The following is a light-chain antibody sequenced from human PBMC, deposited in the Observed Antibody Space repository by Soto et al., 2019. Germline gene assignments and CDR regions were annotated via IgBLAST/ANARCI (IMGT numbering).Light chain of an antibody. CDR2: AAS. Sequence: DIQMTQSPSSLSASVGDRVTMTCRASQSITTHVNWYQQKPGKAPKLLIYAASILQSGVPSRFSGSGSGTDFTLTISSHQPEDFATYFCQQSYSTPTPPTFGQGTKVEIK. V-gene: IGKV1-39*01. CDR1: QSITTH. CDR3: QQSYSTPTPPT. J-gene: IGKJ2*01.